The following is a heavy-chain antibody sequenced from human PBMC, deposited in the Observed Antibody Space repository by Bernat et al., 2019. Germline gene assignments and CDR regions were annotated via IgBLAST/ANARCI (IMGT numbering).Heavy chain of an antibody. CDR3: ARDYCGGDCYSFDY. D-gene: IGHD2-21*02. J-gene: IGHJ4*02. Sequence: QVQLVESGGGVVQPGRSLRLSCAASGFTFSSYGMHWVRQAPGKGLEWVAVIWYDGSNKYYADSVKVRFTISRDNSKNTLYLQMNSLRAEDTAVYYCARDYCGGDCYSFDYWGQGTLVTVSS. CDR1: GFTFSSYG. V-gene: IGHV3-33*01. CDR2: IWYDGSNK.